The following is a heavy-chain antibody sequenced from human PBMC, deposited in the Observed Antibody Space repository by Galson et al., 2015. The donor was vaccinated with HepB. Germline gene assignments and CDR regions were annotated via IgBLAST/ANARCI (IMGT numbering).Heavy chain of an antibody. J-gene: IGHJ4*02. CDR1: GFTFSSYA. V-gene: IGHV3-30*04. Sequence: SLRLSCAASGFTFSSYAMHWVRQAPGKGLEWVAVISYDGSNKYYADSVKGRFTISRDNSKNTLYLQMNSLRAEDTALYYCARDLTAYRLYSSGWDRGQGTLVTVSS. CDR3: ARDLTAYRLYSSGWD. D-gene: IGHD6-19*01. CDR2: ISYDGSNK.